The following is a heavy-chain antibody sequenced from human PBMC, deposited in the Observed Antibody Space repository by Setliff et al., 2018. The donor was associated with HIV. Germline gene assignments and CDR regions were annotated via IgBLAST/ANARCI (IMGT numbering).Heavy chain of an antibody. CDR1: GDSISGGGYF. V-gene: IGHV4-31*03. Sequence: SETLSLTCTVSGDSISGGGYFWSWVRQHPGKGLEWIGYIYYTGNTYYNPSLRSRITISIDTSKNQFSLDLNSVTAADTAVYYCARVPRITTLRNAFDIWGQGTMVTVSS. CDR2: IYYTGNT. D-gene: IGHD3-10*01. CDR3: ARVPRITTLRNAFDI. J-gene: IGHJ3*02.